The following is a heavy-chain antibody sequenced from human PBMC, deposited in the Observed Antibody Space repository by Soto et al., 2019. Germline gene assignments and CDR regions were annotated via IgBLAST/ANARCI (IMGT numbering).Heavy chain of an antibody. D-gene: IGHD7-27*01. CDR1: GGTFSSYA. CDR3: ASKALTSTPGLPHDAFDV. Sequence: RASVKVSCKASGGTFSSYAISWVRQAPGQGLEWMGGIIPIFGTANYAQKFQGRVTITADKSTSTVYMELSSLRSEDTAVYYCASKALTSTPGLPHDAFDVWGQGTMVTVSS. CDR2: IIPIFGTA. V-gene: IGHV1-69*06. J-gene: IGHJ3*01.